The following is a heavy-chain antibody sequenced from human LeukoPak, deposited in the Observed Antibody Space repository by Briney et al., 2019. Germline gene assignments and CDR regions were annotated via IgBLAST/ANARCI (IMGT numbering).Heavy chain of an antibody. CDR2: ISAYNGNT. Sequence: AAVKVSCKASGYTFTNYAMNWVRQAPGQGLDGMGWISAYNGNTELAQKFQGRVTLATDASTSTAYVELRSLTSDDTAVYFCARGGSRSRRGDDAFDIWGQGTMVTVSS. V-gene: IGHV1-18*01. CDR1: GYTFTNYA. J-gene: IGHJ3*02. CDR3: ARGGSRSRRGDDAFDI. D-gene: IGHD3-10*01.